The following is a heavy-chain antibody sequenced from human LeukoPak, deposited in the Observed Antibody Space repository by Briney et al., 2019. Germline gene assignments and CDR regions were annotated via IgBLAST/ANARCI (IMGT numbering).Heavy chain of an antibody. V-gene: IGHV4-39*07. J-gene: IGHJ6*03. Sequence: SETLSLTCTVPGGSISSSSYYWGWTRQPPGKGLEWIGSIYYSGSTYYNPSLKSRVTISVDTSKNQFSLKLSSVTAADTAVYYCARGVGRFWSGYSNSNQYSYYYYYMDVWGKGTTVTVSS. D-gene: IGHD3-3*01. CDR2: IYYSGST. CDR3: ARGVGRFWSGYSNSNQYSYYYYYMDV. CDR1: GGSISSSSYY.